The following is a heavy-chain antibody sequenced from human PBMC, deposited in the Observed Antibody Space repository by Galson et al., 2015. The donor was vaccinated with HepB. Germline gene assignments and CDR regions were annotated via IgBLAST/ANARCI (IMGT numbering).Heavy chain of an antibody. V-gene: IGHV3-23*01. CDR3: AKAPRRWGDILTGYYKGRGHYYYMDV. CDR2: ISGSGGST. J-gene: IGHJ6*03. D-gene: IGHD3-9*01. Sequence: SLRLSCAASGFTFSSYAMSWVRQAPGKGLEWVSAISGSGGSTYYADSVKGRFTISRDDSENALYLQMNSLRAEDTAVYYCAKAPRRWGDILTGYYKGRGHYYYMDVWGRGTTVTVSS. CDR1: GFTFSSYA.